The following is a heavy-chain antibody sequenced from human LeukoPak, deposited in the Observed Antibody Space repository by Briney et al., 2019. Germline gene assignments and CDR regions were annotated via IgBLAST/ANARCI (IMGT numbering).Heavy chain of an antibody. V-gene: IGHV4-39*07. J-gene: IGHJ6*03. D-gene: IGHD2-2*01. Sequence: PSETLSLTCTVSGGSISSSSYYWGWIRQPPGKGLEWIGSIYYSGSTYYNPSLKSRVTISVDTSKNQFSLKLSSVTAADTAVYYCARDFSSASWTYFYYYMDVWGKGTTVTVSS. CDR1: GGSISSSSYY. CDR2: IYYSGST. CDR3: ARDFSSASWTYFYYYMDV.